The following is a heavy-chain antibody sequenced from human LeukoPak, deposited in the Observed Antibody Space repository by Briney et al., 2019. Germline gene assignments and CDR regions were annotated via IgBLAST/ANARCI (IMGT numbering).Heavy chain of an antibody. CDR3: AKDERSFTSGWYGWFDR. CDR2: ISGSGVGT. J-gene: IGHJ5*02. V-gene: IGHV3-23*01. Sequence: GESLKISCAASGFTFSSRAMSWVRQAPGTGLEWVSSISGSGVGTYYADSVKGRFTISRDNYKNTLYLQMKRLRADDTAVYFCAKDERSFTSGWYGWFDRWGQGTLVTVSS. CDR1: GFTFSSRA. D-gene: IGHD6-19*01.